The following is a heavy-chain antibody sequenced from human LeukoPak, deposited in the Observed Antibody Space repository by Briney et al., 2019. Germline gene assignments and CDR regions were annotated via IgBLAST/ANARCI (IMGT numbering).Heavy chain of an antibody. CDR1: GFTFSTYA. J-gene: IGHJ4*02. D-gene: IGHD6-13*01. CDR3: ARDLAGAM. V-gene: IGHV3-30*01. Sequence: PGRSLRLSCAASGFTFSTYAMHWVRQAPGKGLEWVAVISYDDGSHKFYADSVKGRFTISRDNSKNTVYLQMKSLRVEDTAVYYCARDLAGAMWGQGTLVTVSS. CDR2: ISYDDGSHK.